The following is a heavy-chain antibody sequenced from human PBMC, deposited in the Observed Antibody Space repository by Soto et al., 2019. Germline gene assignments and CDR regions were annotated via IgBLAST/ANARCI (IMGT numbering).Heavy chain of an antibody. D-gene: IGHD3-3*01. Sequence: ASVKVSGKASGYTFTSYDINWVRQATGQGLEWMGWMNPNSGNTGYAQKFQGRVTMTRNTSISTAYTELSSLRSEDTAVYYCARGGDYDFWGGYPRWYYDHSYTDVXG. V-gene: IGHV1-8*01. CDR3: ARGGDYDFWGGYPRWYYDHSYTDV. CDR2: MNPNSGNT. J-gene: IGHJ6*03. CDR1: GYTFTSYD.